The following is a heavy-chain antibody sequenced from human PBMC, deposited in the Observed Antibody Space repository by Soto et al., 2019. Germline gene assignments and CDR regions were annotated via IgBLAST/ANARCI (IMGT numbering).Heavy chain of an antibody. CDR1: GGSISSSSYY. Sequence: PSETLSLTCTVSGGSISSSSYYWGWIRQPPGKGLEWIGSIYYSGSTYYNPSLKSRVTISVDTSKNQFSLKLSSVTAADTAVYYCARSGYSYGPLNGPFYYYYGMGVWGQGTTVTVSS. CDR2: IYYSGST. J-gene: IGHJ6*02. D-gene: IGHD5-18*01. CDR3: ARSGYSYGPLNGPFYYYYGMGV. V-gene: IGHV4-39*01.